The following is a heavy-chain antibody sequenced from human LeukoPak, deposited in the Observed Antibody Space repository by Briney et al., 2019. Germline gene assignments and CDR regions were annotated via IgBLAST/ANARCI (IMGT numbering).Heavy chain of an antibody. V-gene: IGHV1-58*02. D-gene: IGHD3-22*01. CDR3: AARPVYYYDSSGVFDY. CDR1: GFTFTSSA. Sequence: GASVEVSCKASGFTFTSSAMQWVRQARGQRLEWIGWIVVGSGNTNYAQKFQERVTITRDMSTSTAYMELSSLRSEDTAVYYCAARPVYYYDSSGVFDYWGQGTLVTVSS. CDR2: IVVGSGNT. J-gene: IGHJ4*02.